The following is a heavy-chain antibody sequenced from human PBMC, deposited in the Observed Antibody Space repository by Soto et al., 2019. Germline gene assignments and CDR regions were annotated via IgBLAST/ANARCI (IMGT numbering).Heavy chain of an antibody. CDR2: IYATGTT. Sequence: AILSLTFTVSGACIRGFDWSWIRKSAGKGLEWIGRIYATGTTDYNPSLKSRVMMSVDTSKKQFSLKLRSVTAADTAVYYCVRDGTKTLRDWFDPCGQGISVTVSS. CDR1: GACIRGFD. V-gene: IGHV4-4*07. CDR3: VRDGTKTLRDWFDP. J-gene: IGHJ5*02. D-gene: IGHD1-1*01.